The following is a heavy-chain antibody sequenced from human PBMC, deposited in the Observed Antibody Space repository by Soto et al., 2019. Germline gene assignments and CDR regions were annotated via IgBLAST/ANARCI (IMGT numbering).Heavy chain of an antibody. CDR2: IWYDGSNK. CDR1: GFTFSSYG. D-gene: IGHD1-26*01. V-gene: IGHV3-33*01. Sequence: GGSLRLSCAASGFTFSSYGMHWVRQAPGKGLEWVAVIWYDGSNKYYADSVKGRFTISRDNSKNTLYLQMNSLRAEDTAVYYCARKQLGATPTMYYYYGMDVWGQGTTVTVSS. CDR3: ARKQLGATPTMYYYYGMDV. J-gene: IGHJ6*02.